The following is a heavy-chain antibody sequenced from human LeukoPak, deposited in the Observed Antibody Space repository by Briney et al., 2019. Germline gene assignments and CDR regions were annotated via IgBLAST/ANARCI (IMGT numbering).Heavy chain of an antibody. Sequence: AGGSVRLSCAASGFTLSSYWMHWVRQAPGKGLVWVSRINSDGSSTSYADSVKGRFTISRDNAKNTLYLQMNSLRAEDTAVYYCARAGPTGGMDVWGQGTTVTVSS. V-gene: IGHV3-74*01. CDR2: INSDGSST. D-gene: IGHD1-14*01. CDR1: GFTLSSYW. J-gene: IGHJ6*02. CDR3: ARAGPTGGMDV.